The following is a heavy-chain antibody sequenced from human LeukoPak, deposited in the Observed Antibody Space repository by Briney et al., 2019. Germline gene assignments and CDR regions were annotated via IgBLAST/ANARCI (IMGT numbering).Heavy chain of an antibody. CDR2: ITSSSGSI. Sequence: GGSLRLSCAASGFTFSSYSLNWVRQAPGKGLGWVSYITSSSGSIYYADSVKGRYTISRDNAKNSLYLQMNSLRAEDTAMYYCARDYCSGGRCYSVDYWGQGTLVTVSS. CDR3: ARDYCSGGRCYSVDY. CDR1: GFTFSSYS. V-gene: IGHV3-48*04. J-gene: IGHJ4*02. D-gene: IGHD2-15*01.